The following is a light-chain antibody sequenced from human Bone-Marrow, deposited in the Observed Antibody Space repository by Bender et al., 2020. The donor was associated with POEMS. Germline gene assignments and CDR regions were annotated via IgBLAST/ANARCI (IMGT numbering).Light chain of an antibody. J-gene: IGLJ2*01. V-gene: IGLV3-1*01. CDR3: CSFVGGYSF. Sequence: SYELTQPPAVSVSPGQTASITCSGDKLGDKYTCWYQQRPGQSPVLVIYRDAKRPSGVPGRFSGSKSGNTASLTISGLQAEDETDYYCCSFVGGYSFFGGGTKVTVL. CDR1: KLGDKY. CDR2: RDA.